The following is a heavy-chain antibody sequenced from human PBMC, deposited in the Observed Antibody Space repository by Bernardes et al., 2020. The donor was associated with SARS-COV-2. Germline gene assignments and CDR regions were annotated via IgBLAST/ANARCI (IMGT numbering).Heavy chain of an antibody. J-gene: IGHJ6*02. Sequence: SLRLSCAASGFTFGDYAMHWVRQAPGKGLEWVLGIISNSGSIFYAYSVKRRFTISRDNAKNSLYLQMNSLRAEDTALYYCAKDIPYYDILTGYGPRGGMDVWSQGTKVTVSS. D-gene: IGHD3-9*01. CDR3: AKDIPYYDILTGYGPRGGMDV. CDR1: GFTFGDYA. CDR2: IISNSGSI. V-gene: IGHV3-9*01.